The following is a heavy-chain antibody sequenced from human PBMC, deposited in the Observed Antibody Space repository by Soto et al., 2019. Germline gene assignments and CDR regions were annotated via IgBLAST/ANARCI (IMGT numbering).Heavy chain of an antibody. D-gene: IGHD1-20*01. CDR1: GFTFSSYA. V-gene: IGHV3-23*01. CDR3: AKDSYNWKLLDY. J-gene: IGHJ4*02. CDR2: ISDSGHST. Sequence: EVQLLESGGGLVQPGGSRRLSCAASGFTFSSYAMSWVGQAPGKGLECVSAISDSGHSTYYADSVKGRFTISRDNSKSTLYLLMNSLRADDTAVYYCAKDSYNWKLLDYWGQGNLVTVSS.